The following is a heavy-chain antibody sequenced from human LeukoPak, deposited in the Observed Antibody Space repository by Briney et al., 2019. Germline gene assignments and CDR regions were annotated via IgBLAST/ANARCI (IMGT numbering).Heavy chain of an antibody. Sequence: GGSLRLSCVASGFTFSEYWMSWVRQAPGKGLEWVAHIKHDASEKYYVDSVKGRFTISRDNAKNSLYLPMNSLRAEDTAVYYCARTSKYSFDIWGQGTMVTVSS. CDR3: ARTSKYSFDI. V-gene: IGHV3-7*04. CDR1: GFTFSEYW. J-gene: IGHJ3*02. D-gene: IGHD2/OR15-2a*01. CDR2: IKHDASEK.